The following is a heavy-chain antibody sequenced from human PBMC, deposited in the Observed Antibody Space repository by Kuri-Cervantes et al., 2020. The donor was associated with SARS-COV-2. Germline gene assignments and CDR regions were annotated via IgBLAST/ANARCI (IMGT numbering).Heavy chain of an antibody. D-gene: IGHD1-14*01. V-gene: IGHV4-34*01. J-gene: IGHJ6*02. CDR2: INHSGST. Sequence: SQTLSLTCAVYGGSLSGHYWSWIRQPPGKGLEWIGEINHSGSTNYNPSLKSRVTISVDTSKNQFSLKLSSVTAADTAVYYCARHFNGRIRNYYYGMDVWGQGTTVTGYS. CDR3: ARHFNGRIRNYYYGMDV. CDR1: GGSLSGHY.